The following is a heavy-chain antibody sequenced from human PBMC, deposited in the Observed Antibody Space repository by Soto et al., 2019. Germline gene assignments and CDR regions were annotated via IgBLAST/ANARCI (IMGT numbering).Heavy chain of an antibody. CDR1: GGSISSGDYY. CDR3: ARAGPDVQMVYATFDY. V-gene: IGHV4-30-4*01. CDR2: IYYSGST. J-gene: IGHJ4*02. D-gene: IGHD2-8*01. Sequence: SETLSLTCTVSGGSISSGDYYWSWLRQPPGKGLEWIGYIYYSGSTYYNPSLKSRVTISVDTSKNQFSLKLSSVTAADTAVYYCARAGPDVQMVYATFDYWGQGTLVTVSS.